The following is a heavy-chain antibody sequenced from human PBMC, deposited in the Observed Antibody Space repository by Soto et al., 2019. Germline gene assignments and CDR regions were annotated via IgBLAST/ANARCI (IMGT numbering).Heavy chain of an antibody. Sequence: GGSLRLSCVASGFTFDDYAMHWVRQAPGKGLEWVSGISWNSGSIGYADSVKGRFTISRDNAKNSLYLQMNSLRAEDTALYYCAKDIKHDDFWTQSGFDPWGQGTLVTVSS. CDR2: ISWNSGSI. D-gene: IGHD3-3*01. CDR3: AKDIKHDDFWTQSGFDP. V-gene: IGHV3-9*01. J-gene: IGHJ5*02. CDR1: GFTFDDYA.